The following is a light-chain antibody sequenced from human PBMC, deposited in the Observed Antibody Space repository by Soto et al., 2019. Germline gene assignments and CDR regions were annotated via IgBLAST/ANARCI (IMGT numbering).Light chain of an antibody. V-gene: IGLV4-69*01. J-gene: IGLJ2*01. CDR2: LNSDGSH. Sequence: QPVLTQSPSASASLGASVKLTCTLSSGHSSYAIAWHQQQPEKGPRYLMKLNSDGSHSKGDGIPDRFSGSSSGAERYLTISSLQSEVEADYYCQPWGTGVVFGGGTKVTVL. CDR3: QPWGTGVV. CDR1: SGHSSYA.